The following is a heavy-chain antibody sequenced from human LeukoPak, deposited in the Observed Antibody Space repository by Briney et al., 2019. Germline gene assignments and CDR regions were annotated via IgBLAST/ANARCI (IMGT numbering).Heavy chain of an antibody. CDR2: ISSSGSTI. Sequence: GGSLRLSCAASGFTFSSYEMNWVRQAPGKGLEWVSYISSSGSTIYYADSVRGRFTVSRDNAKNSLYLQMNSLRAEDTAVYYCAELGITMIGGVWGKGTTVTISS. V-gene: IGHV3-48*03. J-gene: IGHJ6*04. CDR3: AELGITMIGGV. CDR1: GFTFSSYE. D-gene: IGHD3-10*02.